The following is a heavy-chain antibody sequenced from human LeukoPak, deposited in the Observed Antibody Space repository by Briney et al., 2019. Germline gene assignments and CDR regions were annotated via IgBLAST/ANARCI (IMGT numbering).Heavy chain of an antibody. CDR3: ARVVGPYYDRPYFDN. Sequence: ASVKVSCKASGYTFTSYYLHWVRQAPGQGLEWMGLINPSGGSTSYAQKFQGRVTMTRDTSTSTVYMDLSSLSSEDTAVYYCARVVGPYYDRPYFDNWGQGTLVTVSS. J-gene: IGHJ4*02. D-gene: IGHD1-26*01. CDR1: GYTFTSYY. CDR2: INPSGGST. V-gene: IGHV1-46*01.